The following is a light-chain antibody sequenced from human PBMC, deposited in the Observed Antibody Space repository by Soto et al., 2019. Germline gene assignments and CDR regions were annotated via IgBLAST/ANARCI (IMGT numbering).Light chain of an antibody. Sequence: HMTQCPSSLSASCGDIGTITCRKRQSIRGYLNWYRHKPGKASTLLIYAASTLQSGVPSRFSGSGSGTDFTLTISNLQPEDFATYYCQQSYSPLPITFGQGIRLVIK. CDR1: QSIRGY. V-gene: IGKV1-39*01. CDR2: AAS. CDR3: QQSYSPLPIT. J-gene: IGKJ5*01.